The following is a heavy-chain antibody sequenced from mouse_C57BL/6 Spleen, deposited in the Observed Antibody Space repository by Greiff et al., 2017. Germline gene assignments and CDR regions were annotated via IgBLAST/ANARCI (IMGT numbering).Heavy chain of an antibody. CDR3: ASLLGFDY. D-gene: IGHD6-1*01. V-gene: IGHV1-39*01. CDR1: GYSFTDYN. J-gene: IGHJ2*01. Sequence: VQLQQSGPELVKPGASVKISCKATGYSFTDYNMNWVKQSHGKSLEWIGVIIPNYGTTSYNQKFKGKATLTVDQSSSTAYLQLNSLTSVDSAVYYCASLLGFDYWGQGTTLTVSA. CDR2: IIPNYGTT.